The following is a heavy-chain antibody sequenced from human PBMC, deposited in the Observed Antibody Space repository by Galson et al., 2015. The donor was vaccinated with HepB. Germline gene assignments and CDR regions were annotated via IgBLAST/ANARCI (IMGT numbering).Heavy chain of an antibody. CDR1: GFTFSSYA. V-gene: IGHV3-23*01. CDR2: ISGSGGST. CDR3: AKDLFRFRGVAYYDAFDI. D-gene: IGHD3-10*01. J-gene: IGHJ3*02. Sequence: SLRLSCAASGFTFSSYAMSWVRQAPGKGLEWVSAISGSGGSTYYADFVKGRFTISRDNSKNTLYLQMNSLRAEDTAVYYCAKDLFRFRGVAYYDAFDIWGQGTMVTVSS.